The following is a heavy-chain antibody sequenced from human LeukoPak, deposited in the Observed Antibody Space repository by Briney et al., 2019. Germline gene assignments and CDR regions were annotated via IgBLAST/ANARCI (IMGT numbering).Heavy chain of an antibody. J-gene: IGHJ5*02. CDR2: IHYDGSNK. CDR3: AKGFYGDYVGWIDP. V-gene: IGHV3-33*06. Sequence: PGRSLRLSCAASGFTFSNYGVHWVRQAPGRGLEWVAVIHYDGSNKYYADSVKGRFTISRDNSKSTLYLQMNSLRAEDTAVYYCAKGFYGDYVGWIDPWGQGTLVTVSS. D-gene: IGHD4-17*01. CDR1: GFTFSNYG.